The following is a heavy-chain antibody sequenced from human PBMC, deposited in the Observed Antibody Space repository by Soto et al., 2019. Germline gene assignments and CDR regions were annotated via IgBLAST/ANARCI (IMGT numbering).Heavy chain of an antibody. D-gene: IGHD2-21*02. V-gene: IGHV4-31*03. CDR2: IYYSGST. CDR3: ARVCGGDCHNAFDI. Sequence: QVQLQESGPGLVKPSQTLSLTCTVSGGSISSGGYYWSWIRQHPGKGLEWIGYIYYSGSTYYNPSIKSRVTISVDTSKHQFSLKLSSVTAADTAVYYCARVCGGDCHNAFDIWGQGIMVTVSS. J-gene: IGHJ3*02. CDR1: GGSISSGGYY.